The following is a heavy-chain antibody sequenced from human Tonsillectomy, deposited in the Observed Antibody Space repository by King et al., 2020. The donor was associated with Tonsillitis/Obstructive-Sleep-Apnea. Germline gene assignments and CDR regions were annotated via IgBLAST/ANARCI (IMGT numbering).Heavy chain of an antibody. CDR1: GGSISSSSYY. CDR3: ARQIVVVVTASRTYAFDY. J-gene: IGHJ4*02. D-gene: IGHD2-21*02. V-gene: IGHV4-39*01. Sequence: QLQESGPGLVKPSETLSLTCTVSGGSISSSSYYWGWIRQPPGKGLEWIGSIYYSGSPYYNPSLKSRVTISVDTSKNQFSLKLSSVTAADTAVYYCARQIVVVVTASRTYAFDYWGQGTLVTVSS. CDR2: IYYSGSP.